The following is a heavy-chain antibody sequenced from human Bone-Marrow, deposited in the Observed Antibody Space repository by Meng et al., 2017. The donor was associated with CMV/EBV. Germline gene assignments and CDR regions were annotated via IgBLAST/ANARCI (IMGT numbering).Heavy chain of an antibody. Sequence: GESLKISCASAGFTVSSSEMRWVREAPGKGLEWVSFISGDTTYCADSRKGRITISRDNFKNRLHLQMNSLRDEDTAVYYCARATAYWGQGTLVTGSS. CDR2: ISGDTT. J-gene: IGHJ4*02. V-gene: IGHV3-38-3*01. CDR1: GFTVSSSE. CDR3: ARATAY.